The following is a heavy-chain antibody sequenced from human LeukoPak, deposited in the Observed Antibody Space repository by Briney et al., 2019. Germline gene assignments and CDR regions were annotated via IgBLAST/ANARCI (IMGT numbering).Heavy chain of an antibody. V-gene: IGHV1-2*02. D-gene: IGHD1-26*01. J-gene: IGHJ4*02. CDR1: GCTFTGYY. CDR2: INPNSGGT. CDR3: AKDRGWELRILDY. Sequence: ASVKVSCKASGCTFTGYYMHWVRQAPGQGLEWMGWINPNSGGTNYAQKFQGRVTMTRDTSISTAYMELSRLRSDDTAVYYCAKDRGWELRILDYWGQGTLVTVSS.